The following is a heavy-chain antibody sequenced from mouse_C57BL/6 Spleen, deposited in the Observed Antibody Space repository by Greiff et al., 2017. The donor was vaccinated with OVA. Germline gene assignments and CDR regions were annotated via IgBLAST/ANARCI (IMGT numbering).Heavy chain of an antibody. Sequence: VQLKESGPGLVQPSQSLSITCTVSGFSLTSYGLHWVRQSPGKGLEWLGVIWSGGSTDYNAAFISRLSISKDNSKSQVFFKMNSLQAYDTAIYYCARKNYDYDYAMDYWGQGTSVTVSS. J-gene: IGHJ4*01. V-gene: IGHV2-2*01. CDR2: IWSGGST. D-gene: IGHD2-4*01. CDR1: GFSLTSYG. CDR3: ARKNYDYDYAMDY.